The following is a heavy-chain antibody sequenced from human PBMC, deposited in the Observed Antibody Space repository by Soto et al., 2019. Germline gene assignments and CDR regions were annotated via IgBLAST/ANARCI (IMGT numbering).Heavy chain of an antibody. J-gene: IGHJ4*02. CDR2: MYSDGKT. CDR1: GFVVSRNY. Sequence: GGSLRLSCATSGFVVSRNYMHWVRQAPGKGLEWVSVMYSDGKTYYAESVKGRFTISRDNSKSTVFLHVKSLRAEDTAVYYCARSPYCGTECNSGYLDFWGQGSLVTVSS. CDR3: ARSPYCGTECNSGYLDF. D-gene: IGHD2-21*01. V-gene: IGHV3-53*01.